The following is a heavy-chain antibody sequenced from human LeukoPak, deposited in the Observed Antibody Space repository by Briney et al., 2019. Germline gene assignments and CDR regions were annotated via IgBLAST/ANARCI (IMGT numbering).Heavy chain of an antibody. V-gene: IGHV3-13*01. Sequence: GGSLRLSCAASGFTFSSYSMNWVRQAPGKGLEWVSAIGTAGDTYYPGSVKGRFTISRENAKNSLYLQMNSLRAGDTAVYYCAKSSRYDYGLDVWGQGTTVTVSS. CDR1: GFTFSSYS. J-gene: IGHJ6*02. CDR3: AKSSRYDYGLDV. D-gene: IGHD6-6*01. CDR2: IGTAGDT.